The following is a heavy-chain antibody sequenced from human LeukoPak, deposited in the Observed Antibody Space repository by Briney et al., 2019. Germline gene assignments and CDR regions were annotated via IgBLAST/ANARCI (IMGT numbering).Heavy chain of an antibody. Sequence: GGSLRLSCAASGFTFSSYGMHWVRQAPGKGLEWVSSIRSTGDSTFYADSVKGRFTISRDNSKNTVYLLMNSLRTEDTAVYYCGRSRRINASLYYYMDVWGKGTTVTVSS. V-gene: IGHV3-23*01. CDR3: GRSRRINASLYYYMDV. CDR2: IRSTGDST. D-gene: IGHD2-15*01. CDR1: GFTFSSYG. J-gene: IGHJ6*03.